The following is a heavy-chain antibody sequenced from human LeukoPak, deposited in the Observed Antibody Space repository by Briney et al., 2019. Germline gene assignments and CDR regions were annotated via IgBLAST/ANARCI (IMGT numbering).Heavy chain of an antibody. CDR2: INHSGST. J-gene: IGHJ6*03. D-gene: IGHD4-23*01. CDR1: GGSFSGYY. CDR3: ASSTVVTPLGLVGNYYYMDV. V-gene: IGHV4-34*01. Sequence: SETLSLTCAVYGGSFSGYYWSWIRQPPGKGLEWIGEINHSGSTNYNPSLKSRVTISVDTSKNQFSLKLSSVTAADTAVYYCASSTVVTPLGLVGNYYYMDVWGKGTTVTVSS.